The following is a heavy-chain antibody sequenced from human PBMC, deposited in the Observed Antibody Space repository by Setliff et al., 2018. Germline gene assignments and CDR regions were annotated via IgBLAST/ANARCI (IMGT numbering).Heavy chain of an antibody. J-gene: IGHJ2*01. V-gene: IGHV4-38-2*01. CDR3: VRTSTRRYFDL. CDR1: NFSVTTVYY. Sequence: SETLSLTCSVSNFSVTTVYYWGWVRQPPGKGLEWIANVCYSGSTFYSPSLQSRVTMSVDTAKNQFSLNLHSVTAADTAVYYCVRTSTRRYFDLWGRGTLVTVSS. D-gene: IGHD2-2*01. CDR2: VCYSGST.